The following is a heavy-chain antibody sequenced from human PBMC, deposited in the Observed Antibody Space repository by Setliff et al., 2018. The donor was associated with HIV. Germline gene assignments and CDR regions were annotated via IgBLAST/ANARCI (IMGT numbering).Heavy chain of an antibody. D-gene: IGHD2-2*01. Sequence: SETLSLTCTVSGGSISSSSYYWNWIRQPPGKGLEWIGYIYYSGSTSYNPSLNSRVTMSVDTSRDQFSLKLSSVTAADTAVYYCARTRGRAPVSYYFDNWGQGRLVTVSS. V-gene: IGHV4-61*01. J-gene: IGHJ4*02. CDR1: GGSISSSSYY. CDR3: ARTRGRAPVSYYFDN. CDR2: IYYSGST.